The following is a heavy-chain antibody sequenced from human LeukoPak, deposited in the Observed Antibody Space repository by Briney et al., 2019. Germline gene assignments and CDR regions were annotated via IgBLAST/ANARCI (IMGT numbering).Heavy chain of an antibody. Sequence: GGSLRLSCAASGFTFSDYYMSWVRQAPGKGLEWVGFIRSKAYGVATEHAASVKGRFTISRDDSKSIAYLQMNSLKTEDTAEYYCSRADYYGSGSPISLDVWGKGTTVTVSS. CDR3: SRADYYGSGSPISLDV. CDR1: GFTFSDYY. J-gene: IGHJ6*04. CDR2: IRSKAYGVAT. V-gene: IGHV3-49*04. D-gene: IGHD3-10*01.